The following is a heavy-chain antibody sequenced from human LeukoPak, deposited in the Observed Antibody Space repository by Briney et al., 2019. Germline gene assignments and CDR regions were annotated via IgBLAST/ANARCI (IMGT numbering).Heavy chain of an antibody. V-gene: IGHV3-30*09. CDR1: GFTFLRHS. J-gene: IGHJ1*01. Sequence: GGSLRLSCAAYGFTFLRHSMHWIRQAPGKGLEWVAVISYDGSNKYYAASVKGRFAISRDNSKDTLYLEMHSLRSDDTAVYYCARGLIAEEFFRHWGQGTLVTVSS. CDR3: ARGLIAEEFFRH. D-gene: IGHD6-13*01. CDR2: ISYDGSNK.